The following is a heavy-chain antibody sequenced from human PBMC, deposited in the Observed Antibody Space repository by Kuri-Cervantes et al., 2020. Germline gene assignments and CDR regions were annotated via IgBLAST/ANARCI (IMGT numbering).Heavy chain of an antibody. CDR3: ASGHLIGPEVY. J-gene: IGHJ4*02. D-gene: IGHD1-14*01. CDR2: ISTYNGDT. Sequence: ASVKVSCKPSGYTFTSYGINWVRQAPGQGLEWMGWISTYNGDTNYAQKFQGRVTMTRDTSTSTVYMELSSLRSEDTAVYYCASGHLIGPEVYWGQGTLVTVSS. CDR1: GYTFTSYG. V-gene: IGHV1-18*01.